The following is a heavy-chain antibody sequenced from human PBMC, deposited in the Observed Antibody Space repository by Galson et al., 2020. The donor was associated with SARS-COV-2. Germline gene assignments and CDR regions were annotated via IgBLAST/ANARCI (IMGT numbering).Heavy chain of an antibody. V-gene: IGHV4-39*07. CDR1: GGSISRSTSY. CDR3: ARDRGFATFTNMILIIGDAFDI. J-gene: IGHJ3*02. CDR2: IWHSGGT. D-gene: IGHD2-8*01. Sequence: SETLSLTCTVSGGSISRSTSYWGWIRQPPGKGLEWIGSIWHSGGTHYNPSLKSRVTISLDTSKNQFSLNLRSVTAADTAVYYCARDRGFATFTNMILIIGDAFDIWGQGTMVTVSS.